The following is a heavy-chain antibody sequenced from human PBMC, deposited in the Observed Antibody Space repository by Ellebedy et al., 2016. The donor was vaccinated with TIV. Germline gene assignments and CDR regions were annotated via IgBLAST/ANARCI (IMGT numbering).Heavy chain of an antibody. D-gene: IGHD3-22*01. V-gene: IGHV1-18*01. J-gene: IGHJ4*02. CDR3: ARDGLGYFDSSVVDY. CDR2: ISGYKGNT. Sequence: AASVKVSCKASGYIFTSYGISWVRQAPGEGLEWMGWISGYKGNTNYAQKLQDRVTMTTDTSTSTDYMELRSLRSDDTAVYYCARDGLGYFDSSVVDYWGQGTLVTVSS. CDR1: GYIFTSYG.